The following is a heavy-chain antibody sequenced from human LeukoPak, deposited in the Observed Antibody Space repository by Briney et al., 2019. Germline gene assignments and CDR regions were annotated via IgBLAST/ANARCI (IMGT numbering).Heavy chain of an antibody. Sequence: PGGSLRLSCAASGFTFSSYWMSWVRQAPGKGLEWVANIKQDGSEKYYVDSVKGRFTISRDNAKNSLYLQMNSLRAEDTAVYYCARVLYDFWSGPPRYYYMDVWGKGTTVTVSS. CDR2: IKQDGSEK. D-gene: IGHD3-3*01. V-gene: IGHV3-7*01. CDR3: ARVLYDFWSGPPRYYYMDV. J-gene: IGHJ6*03. CDR1: GFTFSSYW.